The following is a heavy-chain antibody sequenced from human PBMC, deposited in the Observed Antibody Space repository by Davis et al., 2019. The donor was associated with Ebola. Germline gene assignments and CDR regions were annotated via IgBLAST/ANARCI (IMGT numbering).Heavy chain of an antibody. CDR1: GGSISSSNW. Sequence: SETLSLTCAVSGGSISSSNWWSWVRQPPGKGLEWIGEIYHSGSTNYNPSLKSRVTISVHTSKNQFSLKLSSATAADTAVYYCARGGSYGSYYFDYWGQGTLVTVSS. J-gene: IGHJ4*02. CDR3: ARGGSYGSYYFDY. CDR2: IYHSGST. V-gene: IGHV4-4*02. D-gene: IGHD5-18*01.